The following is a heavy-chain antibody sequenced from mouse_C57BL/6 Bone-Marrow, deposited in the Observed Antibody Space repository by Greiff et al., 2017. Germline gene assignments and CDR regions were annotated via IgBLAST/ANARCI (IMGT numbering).Heavy chain of an antibody. Sequence: EVHLVESGGGLVKPGGSLKLSCAASGFTFSDYGMHWVRQAPEKGLEWVAYISSGSSTIYYADTVKGRFTISRDNAKNTLFLQMTSLRSEDTAMYYCARGSTTVEAWFAYWGQGTLVTVSA. CDR3: ARGSTTVEAWFAY. V-gene: IGHV5-17*01. D-gene: IGHD1-1*01. CDR1: GFTFSDYG. CDR2: ISSGSSTI. J-gene: IGHJ3*01.